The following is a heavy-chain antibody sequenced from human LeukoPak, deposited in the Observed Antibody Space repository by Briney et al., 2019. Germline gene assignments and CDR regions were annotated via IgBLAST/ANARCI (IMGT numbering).Heavy chain of an antibody. V-gene: IGHV3-23*01. Sequence: GGSLRLSCAASGFTFSSYAMRWVRQAPGKALEWVSAISGSGGSTYYADSVKGRFTISRDNSKNTLYLQMNSLRDEDTAVYYCVKRITFGGVILLSPFDYWGQGTLVTVSS. J-gene: IGHJ4*02. CDR2: ISGSGGST. D-gene: IGHD3-16*02. CDR3: VKRITFGGVILLSPFDY. CDR1: GFTFSSYA.